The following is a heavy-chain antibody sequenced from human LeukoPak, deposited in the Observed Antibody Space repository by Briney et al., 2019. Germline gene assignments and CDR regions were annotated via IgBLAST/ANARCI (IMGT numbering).Heavy chain of an antibody. J-gene: IGHJ5*02. CDR1: SGSISSYY. CDR2: IYYSGST. D-gene: IGHD2-15*01. V-gene: IGHV4-59*01. Sequence: SETLSLTCTVSSGSISSYYWSWIRQPPGKGLEWIGYIYYSGSTNYNPSLKSRVTISVDTSKNQFSLKLSSVTAADTAVYYCARASALGAKFDPWGQGTLVTVSS. CDR3: ARASALGAKFDP.